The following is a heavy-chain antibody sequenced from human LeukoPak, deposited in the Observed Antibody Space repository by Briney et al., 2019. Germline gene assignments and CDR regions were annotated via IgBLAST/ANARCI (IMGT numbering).Heavy chain of an antibody. J-gene: IGHJ5*02. CDR3: ARAIRRHWFDP. V-gene: IGHV4-4*09. CDR1: GGSISSYY. D-gene: IGHD2-2*02. CDR2: IYTSGST. Sequence: SETLSLTCTVSGGSISSYYWRWIRQPPGKGLEWIGYIYTSGSTNYNPSLKSRVTISVDTSKNQFSLKLSSVTAADTAVYYCARAIRRHWFDPWGQGTLVTVSS.